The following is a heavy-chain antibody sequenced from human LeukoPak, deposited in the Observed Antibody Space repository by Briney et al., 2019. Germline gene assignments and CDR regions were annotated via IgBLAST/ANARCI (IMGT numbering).Heavy chain of an antibody. CDR1: GGSISSGDYY. CDR2: IYYSGST. CDR3: AREVSGGGNGPPPPWFDP. V-gene: IGHV4-30-4*01. D-gene: IGHD4-23*01. Sequence: PSETLSLTCTVSGGSISSGDYYWSWLRQPPGKGLEWIGYIYYSGSTYYNPSLKSRVTISVDTSKNQFSLKLSSVTAADTAVYYCAREVSGGGNGPPPPWFDPWGQGTLVTVSS. J-gene: IGHJ5*02.